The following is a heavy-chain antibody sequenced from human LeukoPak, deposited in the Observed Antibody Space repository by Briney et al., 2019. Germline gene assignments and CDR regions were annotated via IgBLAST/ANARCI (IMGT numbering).Heavy chain of an antibody. D-gene: IGHD6-19*01. CDR1: GFTFSDYY. CDR3: ARFSSGWYYFDY. V-gene: IGHV3-11*03. CDR2: ISSRSSHT. J-gene: IGHJ4*02. Sequence: PGGSLRLSCAASGFTFSDYYMSWIRQAPGKGLEWVSYISSRSSHTNYADSVKGRLTISRDNAKNSLYLQMNSLRAEDTAVYYCARFSSGWYYFDYWGQGTLVTVSS.